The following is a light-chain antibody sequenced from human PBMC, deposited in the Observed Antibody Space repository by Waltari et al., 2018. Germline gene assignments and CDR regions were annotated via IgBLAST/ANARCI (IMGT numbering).Light chain of an antibody. CDR3: GAWDSSLSAQL. CDR2: ANN. Sequence: QSVLTQPPSVSGDPGQRVTISCTGSSSNIGGFSVSWYQRFPGTAPKLLIYANNKRPSGVSDRFSGSKSGTSASLTITGLRPGDEDDYYCGAWDSSLSAQLFGGGTQLTVL. V-gene: IGLV1-51*01. CDR1: SSNIGGFS. J-gene: IGLJ2*01.